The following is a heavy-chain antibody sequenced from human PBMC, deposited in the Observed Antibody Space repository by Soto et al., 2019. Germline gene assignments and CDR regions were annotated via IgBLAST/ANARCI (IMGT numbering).Heavy chain of an antibody. CDR2: FVPLFGTT. J-gene: IGHJ4*01. V-gene: IGHV1-69*01. CDR1: GGTFSGYV. CDR3: ATPGLVLTIPSYFDN. Sequence: QLVQSGSEVKKPGSSVKVSCQASGGTFSGYVVTWVRQAPGQGLEWMGEFVPLFGTTNYAQRYSGRITITAEESTSTAYMELRTLRSEDTAVYYCATPGLVLTIPSYFDNWGHGALVTVAS. D-gene: IGHD6-6*01.